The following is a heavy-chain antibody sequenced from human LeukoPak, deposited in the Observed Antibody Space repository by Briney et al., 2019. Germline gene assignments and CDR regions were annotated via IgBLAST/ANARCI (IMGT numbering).Heavy chain of an antibody. D-gene: IGHD1-26*01. CDR2: ISSSSYI. V-gene: IGHV3-21*04. Sequence: GGSLRLSCAASGFTFSSYSMNWVRQAPGKGLEWVSSISSSSYIYYADSVKGRFTISRDNAKNSLYLQMNSLRAEDTAVYYCAKDLYSGSYYDYYYYYMDVWGKGTTVTVSS. CDR3: AKDLYSGSYYDYYYYYMDV. J-gene: IGHJ6*03. CDR1: GFTFSSYS.